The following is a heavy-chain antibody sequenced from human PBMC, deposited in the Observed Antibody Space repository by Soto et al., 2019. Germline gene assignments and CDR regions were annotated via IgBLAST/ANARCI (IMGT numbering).Heavy chain of an antibody. V-gene: IGHV3-30-3*01. Sequence: QVQLVESGGGVVQPGRSLRLSCAASGFTFSSYAMHWVRQAPGKGLEWVAVISYDGSNKYYADSVKGRFTISRDNSKNTLYLQMTSLRAEDTAVYYCAIGSMYTALRALFDYWGQGTLVTVSS. J-gene: IGHJ4*02. CDR1: GFTFSSYA. CDR2: ISYDGSNK. CDR3: AIGSMYTALRALFDY. D-gene: IGHD2-21*02.